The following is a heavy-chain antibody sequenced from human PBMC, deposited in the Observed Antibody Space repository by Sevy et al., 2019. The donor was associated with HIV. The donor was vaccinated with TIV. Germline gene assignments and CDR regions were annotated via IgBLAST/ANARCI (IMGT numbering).Heavy chain of an antibody. V-gene: IGHV1-2*02. J-gene: IGHJ5*02. CDR3: ARVWNSDYYDSSGPNWFDP. D-gene: IGHD3-22*01. CDR1: GYTFTGYS. Sequence: ASVKVSCKASGYTFTGYSMHWVRQAPGQGLEWMGWINPNSGGTNYAQKFQGRVTMTRDTSISTAYMELSRLKFDDTAVYYCARVWNSDYYDSSGPNWFDPWGQGTPVTVSS. CDR2: INPNSGGT.